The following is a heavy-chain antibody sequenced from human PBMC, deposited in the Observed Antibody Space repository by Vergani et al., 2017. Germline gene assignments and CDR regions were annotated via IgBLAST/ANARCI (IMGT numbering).Heavy chain of an antibody. CDR3: ARHGGSGNFYHLFDS. J-gene: IGHJ4*02. V-gene: IGHV4-59*08. D-gene: IGHD3-10*01. CDR2: IYHSGST. CDR1: GGSISSYY. Sequence: VRLQESGPGLVKPSETLALTCNVSGGSISSYYWGWIRQSPKRGLEWIGYIYHSGSTKYNPSLKSRVTMSVDTSKNQFSLRLSSVTAADTALYYCARHGGSGNFYHLFDSWGQGTLVTVSS.